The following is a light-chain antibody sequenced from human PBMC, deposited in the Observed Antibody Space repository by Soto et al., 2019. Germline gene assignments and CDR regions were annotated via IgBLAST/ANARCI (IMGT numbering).Light chain of an antibody. Sequence: EIVMTQSPATLSVSPGERATLSCRASQSVSSNLAWYQQKPGQAPRLLIYGASTRATGIPARFSGSGSGTEFXLXXSSXXSXXXAVYYCQQYNNWPPMAFGQGTKVEIK. J-gene: IGKJ1*01. CDR3: QQYNNWPPMA. CDR1: QSVSSN. V-gene: IGKV3-15*01. CDR2: GAS.